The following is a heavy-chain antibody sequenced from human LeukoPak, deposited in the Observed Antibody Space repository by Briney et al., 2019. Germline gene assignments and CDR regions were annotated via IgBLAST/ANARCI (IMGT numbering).Heavy chain of an antibody. Sequence: SETLSLTCTVSGCSISSGSYYWSWIRQPAGKGLEWIGRIYTSGSTNYSPSLKSRVTISVDTSKNQFSLKLSSVTAADTAVYYCARAEGYGDYGIDYWGQGTLVTVSS. V-gene: IGHV4-61*02. CDR2: IYTSGST. CDR3: ARAEGYGDYGIDY. CDR1: GCSISSGSYY. D-gene: IGHD4-17*01. J-gene: IGHJ4*02.